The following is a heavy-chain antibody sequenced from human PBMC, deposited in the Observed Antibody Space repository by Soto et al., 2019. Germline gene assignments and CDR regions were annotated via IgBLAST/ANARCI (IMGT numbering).Heavy chain of an antibody. J-gene: IGHJ4*02. CDR3: AKDGMFDSSGYYYYVDY. D-gene: IGHD3-22*01. CDR2: ISYDGTNK. V-gene: IGHV3-30*18. Sequence: GGSLRLSCAGSRFTFSSYAMHWVRQAPGKGLEWVSVISYDGTNKYYVDSVKGRFTISRDNSKNTLYLQMNSLRAEDTAVYYCAKDGMFDSSGYYYYVDYWGQGTRVTVSS. CDR1: RFTFSSYA.